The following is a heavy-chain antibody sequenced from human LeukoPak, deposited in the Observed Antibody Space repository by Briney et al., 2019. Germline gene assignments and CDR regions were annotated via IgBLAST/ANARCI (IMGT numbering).Heavy chain of an antibody. CDR2: MNPNSGNT. J-gene: IGHJ4*02. Sequence: ASVKVSCKASGYTFTSYDINWVRQATGQGLEWMGWMNPNSGNTGYAQKFQGRVTMTRNTSISTAYMELSSLRSEDTAVYYCASLLGYCSSTSCYKNDYWGQGTLVTVSS. CDR1: GYTFTSYD. D-gene: IGHD2-2*02. CDR3: ASLLGYCSSTSCYKNDY. V-gene: IGHV1-8*01.